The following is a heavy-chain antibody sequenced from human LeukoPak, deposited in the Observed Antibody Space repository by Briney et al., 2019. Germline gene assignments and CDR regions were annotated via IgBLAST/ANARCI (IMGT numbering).Heavy chain of an antibody. V-gene: IGHV3-23*01. Sequence: GGSLRLSCAASGFTFSSYAMSWVRQALGKGLEWVSAISGSGGSTYYADSVKGRFTISRDNSKNTPYLQMNSLRAEDTAVYYCATPGATGRPPYYFDYWGQGTLVTVSS. CDR1: GFTFSSYA. J-gene: IGHJ4*02. CDR2: ISGSGGST. D-gene: IGHD3-9*01. CDR3: ATPGATGRPPYYFDY.